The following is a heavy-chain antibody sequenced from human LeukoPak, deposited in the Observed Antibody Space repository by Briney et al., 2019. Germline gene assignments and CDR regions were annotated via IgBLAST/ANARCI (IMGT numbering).Heavy chain of an antibody. CDR2: IIPIFGTA. V-gene: IGHV1-69*05. Sequence: ASVKVSCKVSGYTLNELSIHWVRQAPGQGLEWMGRIIPIFGTANYAQKFQGRVTITTDESTSTAYMELSSLRSEDTAVYYCASGNKYGDYVPGDYWGQGTLVTVSS. CDR1: GYTLNELS. D-gene: IGHD4-17*01. CDR3: ASGNKYGDYVPGDY. J-gene: IGHJ4*02.